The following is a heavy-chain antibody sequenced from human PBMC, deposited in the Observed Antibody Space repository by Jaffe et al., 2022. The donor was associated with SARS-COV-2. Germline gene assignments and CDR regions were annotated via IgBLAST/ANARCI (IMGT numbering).Heavy chain of an antibody. CDR3: ARDLGYCTSSTCIRNWFDP. D-gene: IGHD2-2*01. CDR1: DYTFITPG. V-gene: IGHV1-18*01. Sequence: QVQLVQSGAEVKNPGASVKVSCKASDYTFITPGISWVRQAPGQGLEWMGWISAYNGNTNYAQKFQGRVTMTTDTSTSTAYMDLGSLRSDDTAVYYCARDLGYCTSSTCIRNWFDPWGQGTLVIVSS. J-gene: IGHJ5*02. CDR2: ISAYNGNT.